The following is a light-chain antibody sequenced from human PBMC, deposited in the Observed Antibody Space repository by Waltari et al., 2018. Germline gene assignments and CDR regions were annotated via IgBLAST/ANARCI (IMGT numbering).Light chain of an antibody. CDR2: DDS. J-gene: IGLJ2*01. Sequence: SYVLTQPPSVSVAPGQTARITWGGNNIGSKSVHWYQQKPGQAPVLVVYDDSDRPSGIPERFSGSNSGNTATLTISRVEAGDEADYYCQVWDSSSDHPYVVFGGGTKLTVL. V-gene: IGLV3-21*02. CDR3: QVWDSSSDHPYVV. CDR1: NIGSKS.